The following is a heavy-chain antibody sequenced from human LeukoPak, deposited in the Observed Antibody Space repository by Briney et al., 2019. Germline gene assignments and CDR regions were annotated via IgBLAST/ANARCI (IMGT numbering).Heavy chain of an antibody. V-gene: IGHV1-2*06. J-gene: IGHJ4*02. CDR3: SRGGSTVGMSYFQY. D-gene: IGHD2-8*02. CDR1: GYTFTAYY. Sequence: GASVKVSCKASGYTFTAYYIHWVRQAPGQGLEWMGRINPKSGGADYAEKFQGRVTMSRETSMSTVYLEVNNVGSDDTAVYYCSRGGSTVGMSYFQYWGQGTLVTVSS. CDR2: INPKSGGA.